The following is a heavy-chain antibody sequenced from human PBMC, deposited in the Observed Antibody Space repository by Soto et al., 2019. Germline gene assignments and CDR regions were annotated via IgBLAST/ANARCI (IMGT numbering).Heavy chain of an antibody. CDR2: VSNSGTST. J-gene: IGHJ5*02. Sequence: EVQLLESGGGLAQPGESLTLSCAASGFMFSGYAMSWVRQAPGKGLEWVSAVSNSGTSTSYADSVKGRFTISRDNSKNTLYLQMSSLGAEDTALYFCVKALAASGWFDPWGQGTLVIVSS. CDR3: VKALAASGWFDP. CDR1: GFMFSGYA. D-gene: IGHD2-15*01. V-gene: IGHV3-23*01.